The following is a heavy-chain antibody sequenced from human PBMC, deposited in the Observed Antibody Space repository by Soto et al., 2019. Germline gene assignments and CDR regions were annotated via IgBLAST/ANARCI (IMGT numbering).Heavy chain of an antibody. CDR3: TRSQWPPNDY. CDR2: ITTSSTYI. D-gene: IGHD6-19*01. J-gene: IGHJ4*02. Sequence: PGGSLRLSCAASGFSFISYSMNWVLQAPGKGLEWVSTITTSSTYIYYADSVKGRFTISRDNAKNSLYLQMNSLRAEDTALYYCTRSQWPPNDYWGQGTLVTVSS. CDR1: GFSFISYS. V-gene: IGHV3-21*01.